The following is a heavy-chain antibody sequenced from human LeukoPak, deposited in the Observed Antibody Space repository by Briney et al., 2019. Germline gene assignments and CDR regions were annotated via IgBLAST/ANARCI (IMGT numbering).Heavy chain of an antibody. CDR3: ARVPNYYGSGSYLNWFDP. J-gene: IGHJ5*02. Sequence: SVKVSCKASGGTFSSYTISWVRQAPGQGLEWMGRIIPILGIANYAQKFQGGVTITADKSTSTAYMELSSLRSEDTAVYYCARVPNYYGSGSYLNWFDPWGQGTLVTVSS. V-gene: IGHV1-69*02. CDR1: GGTFSSYT. CDR2: IIPILGIA. D-gene: IGHD3-10*01.